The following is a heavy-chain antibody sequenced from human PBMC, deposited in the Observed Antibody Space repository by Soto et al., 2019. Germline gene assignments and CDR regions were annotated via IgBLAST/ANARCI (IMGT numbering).Heavy chain of an antibody. J-gene: IGHJ6*03. D-gene: IGHD3-22*01. CDR2: VLSNDEK. CDR1: GFSLRNARMG. Sequence: QVTLKESGPVLVKPTETLTLTCTVSGFSLRNARMGVSWIRQPPGKALEWLAHVLSNDEKSYNKSLQTRLTISKDTSKSKVVLTMTYMDPVDTATYFCARMLAVNYYYYYVDVWGEGTTVTVSS. CDR3: ARMLAVNYYYYYVDV. V-gene: IGHV2-26*01.